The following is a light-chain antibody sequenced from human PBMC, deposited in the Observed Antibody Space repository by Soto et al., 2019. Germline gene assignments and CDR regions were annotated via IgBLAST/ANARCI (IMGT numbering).Light chain of an antibody. CDR1: QSVNNAY. CDR2: DAS. CDR3: QHYNNWPPWT. J-gene: IGKJ1*01. V-gene: IGKV3-15*01. Sequence: EIVLTQSPGTLSLSPGERATLSCRASQSVNNAYLAWYQQKPGQAPRLLIYDASKRATGIPARFSGSGSGTEFTLTISSLQSEDFAVYYCQHYNNWPPWTFGQGTKVEVK.